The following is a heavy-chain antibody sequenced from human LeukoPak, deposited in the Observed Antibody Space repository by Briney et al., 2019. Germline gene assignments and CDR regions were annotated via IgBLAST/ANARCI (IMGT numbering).Heavy chain of an antibody. V-gene: IGHV1-24*01. CDR2: FDPEDGET. CDR3: ATDTPYSSSWYP. CDR1: GYTLTELS. D-gene: IGHD6-13*01. Sequence: ASVKVSCKVSGYTLTELSMHWVRQAPGKGLEWMGGFDPEDGETIYAQKFQGRVTMTEDTSTATAYMELSSLRSEDTAVYYCATDTPYSSSWYPWGQGTLVTVSS. J-gene: IGHJ5*02.